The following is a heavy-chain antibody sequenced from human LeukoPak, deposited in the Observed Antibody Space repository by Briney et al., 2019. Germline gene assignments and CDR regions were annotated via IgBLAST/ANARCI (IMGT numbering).Heavy chain of an antibody. J-gene: IGHJ4*02. CDR2: MNLKSGYT. V-gene: IGHV1-8*03. CDR1: GYSFTTYD. Sequence: ASVKVSCKASGYSFTTYDINWVRQATGEGLEWMGWMNLKSGYTGYAQKFQGRVTITRDTSTSTVYMELSSLRSEDTAVYYCARVAGSIDYWGQGTLVTVSS. CDR3: ARVAGSIDY. D-gene: IGHD1-26*01.